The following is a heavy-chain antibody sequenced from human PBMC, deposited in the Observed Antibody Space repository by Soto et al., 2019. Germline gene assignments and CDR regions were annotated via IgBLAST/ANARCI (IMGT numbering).Heavy chain of an antibody. D-gene: IGHD3-10*02. J-gene: IGHJ6*02. Sequence: QVQLQESGPGLVKPSETLSLTCTVSGGSISSYYWSWIRQPPGKGLEWIGYINYSGSTNYNPSLTSRVTIAAATSKNEFSLKLSSVTAADTAVYYCGRLILGAGGYYNYYYYCGMDVWGQGTTVTVSS. CDR3: GRLILGAGGYYNYYYYCGMDV. CDR1: GGSISSYY. CDR2: INYSGST. V-gene: IGHV4-59*01.